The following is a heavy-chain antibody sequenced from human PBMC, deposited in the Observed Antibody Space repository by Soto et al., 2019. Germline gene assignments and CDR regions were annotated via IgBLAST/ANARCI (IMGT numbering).Heavy chain of an antibody. J-gene: IGHJ5*02. Sequence: SETLSLTCTVSGGSISSSSYYWGWIRQPPGKGLEWIGSIYYSGSTYYNPSLKSRVTISVDTSKNQFSLKLSSVTAADTAVYYCARRSSTYCTNGVCHQRFDPWGQGTLVTVSS. D-gene: IGHD2-8*01. CDR3: ARRSSTYCTNGVCHQRFDP. CDR2: IYYSGST. V-gene: IGHV4-39*01. CDR1: GGSISSSSYY.